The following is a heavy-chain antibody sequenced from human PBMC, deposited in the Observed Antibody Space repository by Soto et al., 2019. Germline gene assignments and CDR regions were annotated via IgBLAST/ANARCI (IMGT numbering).Heavy chain of an antibody. J-gene: IGHJ4*02. CDR2: IKSKTDGGAP. D-gene: IGHD1-26*01. CDR1: GSTFSHVW. Sequence: EVQLVESGGGLVRPGGSQRLSCAASGSTFSHVWMNWVRQDPGKGLEWVGRIKSKTDGGAPDYAAPVKGRFTISRDDLKDTVYLEMNSLKTEDTAVYYCTTGGIVGVGIDYWGQGTLVTVSS. CDR3: TTGGIVGVGIDY. V-gene: IGHV3-15*07.